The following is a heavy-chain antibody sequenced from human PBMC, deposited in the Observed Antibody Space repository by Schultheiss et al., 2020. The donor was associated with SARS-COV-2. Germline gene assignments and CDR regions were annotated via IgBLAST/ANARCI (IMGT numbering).Heavy chain of an antibody. D-gene: IGHD3-3*01. V-gene: IGHV3-33*03. Sequence: GGSLRLSCAASGFTFSSYGMHWVRQAPGKGLEWVAVIWYDGSNKYYADSVKGRFTISRDNAKNSLYLQMNSLRAEDTAVYYCARAPVDFWSGYLGAFDIWGQGTMVTVSS. CDR2: IWYDGSNK. CDR1: GFTFSSYG. CDR3: ARAPVDFWSGYLGAFDI. J-gene: IGHJ3*02.